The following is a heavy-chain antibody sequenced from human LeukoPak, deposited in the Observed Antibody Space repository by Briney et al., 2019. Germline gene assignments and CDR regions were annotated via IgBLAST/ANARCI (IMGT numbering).Heavy chain of an antibody. CDR3: ARGRRIAAAGRAYYFDY. Sequence: GGSLRLSCAASGFTFNNYAMNWVRQAPGKGLEWVSYISSSSSTIYYADSVKGRFTISRDNAKNSLYLQMNSLRDEDTAVYYCARGRRIAAAGRAYYFDYWGQGTLVTVSS. V-gene: IGHV3-48*02. CDR2: ISSSSSTI. D-gene: IGHD6-13*01. J-gene: IGHJ4*02. CDR1: GFTFNNYA.